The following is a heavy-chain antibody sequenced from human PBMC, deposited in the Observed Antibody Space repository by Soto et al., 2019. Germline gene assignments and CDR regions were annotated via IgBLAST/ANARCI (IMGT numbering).Heavy chain of an antibody. V-gene: IGHV1-2*02. CDR3: ARGPRHGAFDY. D-gene: IGHD2-8*01. CDR2: INPKNGDT. J-gene: IGHJ4*02. Sequence: ASVKVSCKASGYTFIVYFLHWFRQAPGQGPEWVGWINPKNGDTKYAQNFQGRVTMTRDTSIDTVYMELSRLQSDDTTVYYCARGPRHGAFDYWGQGSLVTVSS. CDR1: GYTFIVYF.